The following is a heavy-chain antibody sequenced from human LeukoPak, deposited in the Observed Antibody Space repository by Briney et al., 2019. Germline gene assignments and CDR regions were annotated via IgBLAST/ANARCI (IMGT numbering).Heavy chain of an antibody. Sequence: SETLSLTCTVSGGSISSSNYYWGWIRQPPGKGLEWIGSIFYSGSTYYNPSLKSRVTISVDTSKNQFSLKLSSVTAADTAVYYCARGDTGSYYDTVDYWGQGTLVTVSS. CDR3: ARGDTGSYYDTVDY. CDR2: IFYSGST. CDR1: GGSISSSNYY. D-gene: IGHD1-26*01. V-gene: IGHV4-39*07. J-gene: IGHJ4*02.